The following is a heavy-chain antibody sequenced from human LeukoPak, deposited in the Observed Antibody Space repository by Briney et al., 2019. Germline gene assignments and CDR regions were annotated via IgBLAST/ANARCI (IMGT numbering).Heavy chain of an antibody. CDR2: ISSSGSTI. V-gene: IGHV3-48*03. J-gene: IGHJ6*02. Sequence: PGGSLRLPCAASGFTFSSYEMNWVRQAPGKGLEWVSYISSSGSTIYYADSVKGRFTISRDNAKNSLYLQMNSLRAEDTAVYYCARDGYTMVRGVIAYYYGMDVWGQGTTVTVSS. CDR3: ARDGYTMVRGVIAYYYGMDV. D-gene: IGHD3-10*01. CDR1: GFTFSSYE.